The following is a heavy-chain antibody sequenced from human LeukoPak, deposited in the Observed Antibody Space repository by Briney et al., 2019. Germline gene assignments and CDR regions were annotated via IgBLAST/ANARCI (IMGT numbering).Heavy chain of an antibody. V-gene: IGHV3-23*01. Sequence: PGGSLRLSCAASGFTFSGYAMNWVRQAPGKGLEWVSVISGSGSSTYYADSVEGRFTISRDNSMNTLYLQMNSPRAEATAVYYCAKDRGSSSSDWYFDLWGRGTVVTVSS. D-gene: IGHD6-6*01. CDR1: GFTFSGYA. CDR2: ISGSGSST. CDR3: AKDRGSSSSDWYFDL. J-gene: IGHJ2*01.